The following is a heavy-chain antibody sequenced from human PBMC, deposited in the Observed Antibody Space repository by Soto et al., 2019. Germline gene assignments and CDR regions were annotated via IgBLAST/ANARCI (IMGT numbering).Heavy chain of an antibody. CDR1: GDSIRSYF. CDR2: IPYSGGP. Sequence: SETLSLTCNVSGDSIRSYFWSWIRQPPGKGLEWIGYIPYSGGPTYNPSLKSRVTISIDTSKKQFSLKMTSVTAADTAVYYCASSKMGLISVLETWGQGTLVTVSS. J-gene: IGHJ5*02. V-gene: IGHV4-59*01. CDR3: ASSKMGLISVLET. D-gene: IGHD2-8*01.